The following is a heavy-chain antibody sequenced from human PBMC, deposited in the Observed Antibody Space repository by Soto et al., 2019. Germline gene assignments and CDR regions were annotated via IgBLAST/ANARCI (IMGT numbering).Heavy chain of an antibody. CDR3: ARAAFLEWLRVSTRPPMDSFDY. CDR2: IYYSGST. D-gene: IGHD3-3*01. CDR1: GGSISSGGYY. V-gene: IGHV4-31*03. J-gene: IGHJ4*02. Sequence: SETLSLTCTVSGGSISSGGYYWSWIRQHPGKGLEWIGYIYYSGSTYYNPSLKSRVTVSVDTSKNQFPLKLSSVTAADTAGYYCARAAFLEWLRVSTRPPMDSFDYGGKGTLVTV.